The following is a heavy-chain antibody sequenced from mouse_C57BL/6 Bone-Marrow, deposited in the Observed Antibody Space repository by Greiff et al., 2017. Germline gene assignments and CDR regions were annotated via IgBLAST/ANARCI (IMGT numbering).Heavy chain of an antibody. J-gene: IGHJ4*01. D-gene: IGHD2-3*01. V-gene: IGHV1-18*01. CDR1: GYTFTDYN. CDR3: ARRKWLLRGYAMDY. Sequence: QLQQSGPELVKPGASVKIPCKASGYTFTDYNMDWVTQSHGKSLEWIGDINPNNGGTIYNQKFKGKATLTVDKSSSTAYMELRSLTAEDTAVYYCARRKWLLRGYAMDYWGQGTSVTVSS. CDR2: INPNNGGT.